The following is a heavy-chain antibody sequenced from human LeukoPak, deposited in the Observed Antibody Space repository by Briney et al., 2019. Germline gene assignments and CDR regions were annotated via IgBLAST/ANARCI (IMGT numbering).Heavy chain of an antibody. Sequence: GGSLRLSCAASGFTFSSYSMNWVRQAPGKGLEWVSSISSSSSYIYYVDSVKGRFTISRDNAKKSLYLQMNSLRAEDTALYYCARDGDTVLTRGYYYYMDVWGKGTTVTVSS. V-gene: IGHV3-21*01. CDR2: ISSSSSYI. D-gene: IGHD4-23*01. CDR3: ARDGDTVLTRGYYYYMDV. J-gene: IGHJ6*03. CDR1: GFTFSSYS.